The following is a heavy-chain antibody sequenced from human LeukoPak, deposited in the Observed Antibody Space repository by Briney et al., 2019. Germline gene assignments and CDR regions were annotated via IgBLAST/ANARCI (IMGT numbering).Heavy chain of an antibody. V-gene: IGHV3-30-3*01. CDR3: ARDLDNYYDSSGSP. D-gene: IGHD3-22*01. CDR2: ISYDGSNK. Sequence: GRSLRLSCAASGFTFSSYAMHWVRQAPGKGLEWVVVISYDGSNKYYADSVKGRFTISRDNSKNTLYLQMNSLRAEDTAVYYCARDLDNYYDSSGSPWGQGTLVTVSS. CDR1: GFTFSSYA. J-gene: IGHJ5*02.